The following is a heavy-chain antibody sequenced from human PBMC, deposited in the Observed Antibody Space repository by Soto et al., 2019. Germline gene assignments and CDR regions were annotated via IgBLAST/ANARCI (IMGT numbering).Heavy chain of an antibody. D-gene: IGHD3-22*01. Sequence: ASVKVSCKASGYTFTSYAMHWVRQAPGQRLEWMGWINAGNGNTKYSQKFQGRVTITRDTSASTAYMELSSLRSEDTAVYYCARASTMIVVDAFDIWGQETMVTVSS. CDR2: INAGNGNT. CDR3: ARASTMIVVDAFDI. J-gene: IGHJ3*02. CDR1: GYTFTSYA. V-gene: IGHV1-3*01.